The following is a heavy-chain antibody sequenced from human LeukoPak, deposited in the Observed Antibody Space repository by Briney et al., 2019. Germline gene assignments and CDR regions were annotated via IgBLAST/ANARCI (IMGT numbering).Heavy chain of an antibody. CDR3: ARWGITIFGVVPSGAFDI. D-gene: IGHD3-3*01. J-gene: IGHJ3*02. V-gene: IGHV4-39*01. Sequence: SETLSLTCTVSGGSISSSSYYWGWIRQPPGKGLEWIGSIYYSGSTYYNPSLKSRVTISVDTSKNHFSLKLSSVTAADTAVYYCARWGITIFGVVPSGAFDIWGQGTMVTVSS. CDR1: GGSISSSSYY. CDR2: IYYSGST.